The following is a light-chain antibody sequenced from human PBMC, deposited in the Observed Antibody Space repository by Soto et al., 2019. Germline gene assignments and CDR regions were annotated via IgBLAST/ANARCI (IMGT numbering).Light chain of an antibody. J-gene: IGLJ1*01. CDR1: NIGSKS. Sequence: SSSLTQPPSVSVAPGQTARMTCGGNNIGSKSVHWYQQKPGQAPVLVVYDDSDRPSGIPERFSGSNSGNTATLTISRVEAGDEADYYCQVWDSSSDRYVFGTGTKVTVL. CDR3: QVWDSSSDRYV. CDR2: DDS. V-gene: IGLV3-21*02.